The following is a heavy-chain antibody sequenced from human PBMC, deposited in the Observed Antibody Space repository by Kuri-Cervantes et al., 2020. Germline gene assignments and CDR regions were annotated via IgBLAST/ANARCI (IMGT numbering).Heavy chain of an antibody. CDR2: IYYSGST. Sequence: SETLSLTCTVSGASISSGGYYWSWIRQPPGKGLEWIGYIYYSGSTYYNPSLKSRVTISVDTSKNQFSLKLSSVTAADTAVYYCARGIVATITLGWFDPWGQGTLVTVSS. J-gene: IGHJ5*02. CDR1: GASISSGGYY. CDR3: ARGIVATITLGWFDP. V-gene: IGHV4-31*03. D-gene: IGHD5-12*01.